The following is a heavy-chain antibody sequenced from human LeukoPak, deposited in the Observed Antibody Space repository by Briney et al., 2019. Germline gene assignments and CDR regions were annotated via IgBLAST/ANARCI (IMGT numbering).Heavy chain of an antibody. D-gene: IGHD6-19*01. CDR1: GGSFSGYY. J-gene: IGHJ6*03. CDR3: ARGREEKSGWFYYYYMDV. Sequence: SETLSLTCAVYGGSFSGYYWSWIRQPPGKGLEWIGEINHSGSTNYNPSLKSRVTISVDTSKNQFSLKLSSVTAADTAVYYCARGREEKSGWFYYYYMDVWGKGTTVTISS. V-gene: IGHV4-34*01. CDR2: INHSGST.